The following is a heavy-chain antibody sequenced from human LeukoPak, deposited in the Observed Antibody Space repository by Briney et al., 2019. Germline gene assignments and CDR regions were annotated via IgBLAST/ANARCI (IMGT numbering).Heavy chain of an antibody. J-gene: IGHJ4*02. D-gene: IGHD3-22*01. V-gene: IGHV1-18*01. CDR1: GYTFTSYG. Sequence: ASVKVSCKASGYTFTSYGISWVRQAPGQGLEWMGWTSAYNGNTNYAQKLQGRVTMTTDTSTSTAYMELRSLRSDDTAVYYCARDGSGAFFYYDSSGYYYYWGQGTLVTVSS. CDR3: ARDGSGAFFYYDSSGYYYY. CDR2: TSAYNGNT.